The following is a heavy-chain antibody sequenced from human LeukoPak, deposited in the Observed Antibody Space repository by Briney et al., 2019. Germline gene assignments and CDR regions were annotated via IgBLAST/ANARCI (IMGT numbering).Heavy chain of an antibody. J-gene: IGHJ3*02. D-gene: IGHD3-16*01. V-gene: IGHV4-59*08. CDR2: IYYSGST. Sequence: SETLSLTCTVSGGSISSYYWSWIRQPPGKGLEWIGYIYYSGSTNYNPSLKSRVTISVDTSKNQFSLKLSSVTAADTAVYYCARHGIYAIHDAFDIWGQGTMVTVSS. CDR1: GGSISSYY. CDR3: ARHGIYAIHDAFDI.